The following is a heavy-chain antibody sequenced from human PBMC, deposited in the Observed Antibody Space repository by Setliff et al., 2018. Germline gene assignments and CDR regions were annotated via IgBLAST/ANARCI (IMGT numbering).Heavy chain of an antibody. D-gene: IGHD2-2*01. Sequence: GESLKISCKASGYIFTDYWIGWVRQMPGKGLEWMGVIYPGDSDTRYSPSFQGQVTISADKSINTAYLQWSSLKASDTAIYYCTKHEDRNKCTSSSCYRENDAFDVWGQGAMVTVSS. J-gene: IGHJ3*01. CDR2: IYPGDSDT. V-gene: IGHV5-51*01. CDR3: TKHEDRNKCTSSSCYRENDAFDV. CDR1: GYIFTDYW.